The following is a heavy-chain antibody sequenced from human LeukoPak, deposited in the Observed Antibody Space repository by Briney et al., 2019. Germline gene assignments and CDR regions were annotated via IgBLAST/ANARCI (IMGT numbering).Heavy chain of an antibody. CDR3: AKGPSPVLGGGSFFDY. J-gene: IGHJ4*02. D-gene: IGHD3-16*01. Sequence: PGGSLRLSCAASGFTFSSYWMSWVRQAPGKGLEWVANIKQDGSEKYYVDSVKGRFTISRDNSKNTLYLQMNSLRAEDTAVYYCAKGPSPVLGGGSFFDYWGQGTLVTVSS. CDR2: IKQDGSEK. V-gene: IGHV3-7*03. CDR1: GFTFSSYW.